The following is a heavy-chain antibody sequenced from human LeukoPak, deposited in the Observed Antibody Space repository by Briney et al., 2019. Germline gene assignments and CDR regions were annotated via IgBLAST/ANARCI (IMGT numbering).Heavy chain of an antibody. J-gene: IGHJ2*01. Sequence: SETLSLTCTVSGGSISSSSYYWGWIRQPPGKGLEWIGSIYYNGSTYYNPSLKSRVTISVDTSKNQFSLKLSSVTAADTAVYYCARDRGSSRPYWYFDLWGRGTLVTVSS. CDR3: ARDRGSSRPYWYFDL. D-gene: IGHD6-13*01. V-gene: IGHV4-39*07. CDR1: GGSISSSSYY. CDR2: IYYNGST.